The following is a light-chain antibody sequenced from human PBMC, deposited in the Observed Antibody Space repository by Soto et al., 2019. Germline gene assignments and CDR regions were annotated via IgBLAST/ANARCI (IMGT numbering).Light chain of an antibody. CDR3: QQYGNSRA. CDR2: GAS. V-gene: IGKV3-20*01. Sequence: EIVLTQSPATLSLSPGERATLSCRASQSVGSSYLAWYQQKPGQGPRLLIYGASNRATGIPDRFSGSGSGTDFTLTISRLEPEDFAVYYCQQYGNSRAFGQGTKVDIK. J-gene: IGKJ1*01. CDR1: QSVGSSY.